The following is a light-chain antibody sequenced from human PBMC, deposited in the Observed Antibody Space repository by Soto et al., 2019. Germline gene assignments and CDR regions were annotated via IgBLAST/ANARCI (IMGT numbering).Light chain of an antibody. CDR3: QQYGGSPPRFS. Sequence: EIVLTQSPGTLSLSPGDTATLSCRASQTVSNYHLAWYQQKPGHAPSLLIYGVSSRDTGIPDRFTGSGSGTDFTRTITRRQPEDFAVFYCQQYGGSPPRFSFGPGTKVDIK. V-gene: IGKV3-20*01. CDR2: GVS. J-gene: IGKJ3*01. CDR1: QTVSNYH.